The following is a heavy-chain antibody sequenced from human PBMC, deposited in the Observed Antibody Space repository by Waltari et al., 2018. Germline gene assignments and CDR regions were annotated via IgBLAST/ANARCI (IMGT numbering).Heavy chain of an antibody. J-gene: IGHJ4*02. V-gene: IGHV3-30-3*01. CDR2: ISYDGSNK. D-gene: IGHD5-12*01. CDR3: ARDNGGYAFDY. CDR1: GFTFSSYA. Sequence: QVQLVESGGGVVQPGRSLRLSCAASGFTFSSYAMHWVRQAPGKGLEWVAVISYDGSNKDYADSLKGRFTISRDNSKNTLYLQMNSLRAEDTAVYYCARDNGGYAFDYWGQGTLVTVSS.